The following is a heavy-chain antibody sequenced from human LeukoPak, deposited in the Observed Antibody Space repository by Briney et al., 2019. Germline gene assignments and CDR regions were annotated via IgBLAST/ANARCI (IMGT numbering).Heavy chain of an antibody. CDR3: AREVDSAMVNAFDF. V-gene: IGHV1-18*01. CDR1: GYTFTYYG. Sequence: ASVKVSCKASGYTFTYYGINWVRLAPGQGLEWMGWVSGYNGNTRYAQNFQGRLTLTTDTSTNIAYMELMRLRSDDTAVYYCAREVDSAMVNAFDFWGQGTLVTVS. J-gene: IGHJ3*01. D-gene: IGHD5-18*01. CDR2: VSGYNGNT.